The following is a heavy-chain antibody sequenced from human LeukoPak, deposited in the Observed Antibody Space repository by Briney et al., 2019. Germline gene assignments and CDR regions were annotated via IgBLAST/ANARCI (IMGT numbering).Heavy chain of an antibody. J-gene: IGHJ6*03. CDR1: GFTFSSYW. CDR3: ARAARGYSYGRLHYYMDV. V-gene: IGHV3-7*01. Sequence: PGGSLRLSCAASGFTFSSYWMSWVRQAPGKGLEWVANIKQDGSEKYYVDSVKGRFTISRDNAKNSLYLQMNSLRAEDTAVYYCARAARGYSYGRLHYYMDVWGKGTTVTVSS. CDR2: IKQDGSEK. D-gene: IGHD5-18*01.